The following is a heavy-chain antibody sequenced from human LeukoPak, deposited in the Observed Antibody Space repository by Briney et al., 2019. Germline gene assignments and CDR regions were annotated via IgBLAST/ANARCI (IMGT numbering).Heavy chain of an antibody. J-gene: IGHJ4*02. CDR2: IYSGGST. CDR1: GFTVSSNY. D-gene: IGHD5-24*01. V-gene: IGHV3-53*01. Sequence: SGGSLRLSCAASGFTVSSNYKSWVRQAPGKGLEWVSVIYSGGSTYYADSVKGRFTISRDNSKNTLYLQMNSLRAEDTAVYYCAREATITRFGYWGQGTLVTVSS. CDR3: AREATITRFGY.